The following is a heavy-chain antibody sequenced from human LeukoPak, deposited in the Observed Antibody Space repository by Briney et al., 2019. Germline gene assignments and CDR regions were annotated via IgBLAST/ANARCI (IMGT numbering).Heavy chain of an antibody. D-gene: IGHD2/OR15-2a*01. V-gene: IGHV4-31*03. J-gene: IGHJ4*02. CDR1: GGSISSGGYY. CDR3: AREYYTRGWYFDY. CDR2: IYYSGST. Sequence: SETLSLTCTVSGGSISSGGYYWSWIRQHPGKGLEWIGYIYYSGSTYYNPSLKSRVTISVDTSKNQFSLKLSSVTAADTAVYYCAREYYTRGWYFDYWGQGTLVTVSS.